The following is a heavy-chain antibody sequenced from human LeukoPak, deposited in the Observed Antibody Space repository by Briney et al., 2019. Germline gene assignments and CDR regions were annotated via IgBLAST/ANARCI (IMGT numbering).Heavy chain of an antibody. V-gene: IGHV3-23*01. CDR3: AKSRGSSWTYDAFDI. Sequence: GGSLRLSCAASGFTFSSYAMSWVRQAPGKWLEWVSAISGSGGSTYYADSVKGRFTISRDNSKNTLYLQMSSLRAADTAVYYCAKSRGSSWTYDAFDIWGQGTMVTVSS. D-gene: IGHD6-13*01. J-gene: IGHJ3*02. CDR2: ISGSGGST. CDR1: GFTFSSYA.